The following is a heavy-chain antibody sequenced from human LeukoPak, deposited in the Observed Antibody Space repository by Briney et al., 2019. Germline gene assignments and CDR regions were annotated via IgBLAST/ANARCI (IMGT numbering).Heavy chain of an antibody. Sequence: PSETLSLTCTVSGYSISSGYYWGWIRQPPGKGLEWIGSIYHSGSTYYDPSLKSRVTISVDTSKNQFSLKLSSVTAADTAVYYCARDPTYYYDSSGYSVYYYYYMDVWGKGTTVTVSS. V-gene: IGHV4-38-2*02. CDR2: IYHSGST. D-gene: IGHD3-22*01. CDR1: GYSISSGYY. J-gene: IGHJ6*03. CDR3: ARDPTYYYDSSGYSVYYYYYMDV.